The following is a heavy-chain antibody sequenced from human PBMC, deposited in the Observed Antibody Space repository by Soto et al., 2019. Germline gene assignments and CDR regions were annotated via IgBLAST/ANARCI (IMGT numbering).Heavy chain of an antibody. CDR1: GFTLSSYA. Sequence: HPGGSLRLSCAASGFTLSSYAMSWVRQAPGKGLEWVSAISGSGGSTYYADSVKGRFTISRDNSKNTLYLQMNSLRAEDTAVYYCAKYHVKQWLVRSIEFDYWGQGTLVTSPQ. V-gene: IGHV3-23*01. J-gene: IGHJ4*02. CDR3: AKYHVKQWLVRSIEFDY. D-gene: IGHD6-19*01. CDR2: ISGSGGST.